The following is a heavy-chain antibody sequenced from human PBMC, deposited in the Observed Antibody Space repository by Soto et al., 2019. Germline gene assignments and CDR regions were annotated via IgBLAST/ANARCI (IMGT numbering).Heavy chain of an antibody. V-gene: IGHV4-31*03. CDR3: VRDDYLTTHEYDD. D-gene: IGHD4-17*01. CDR2: IYFSGSA. CDR1: GGSISSGDYF. Sequence: PSATLSLTCTVSGGSISSGDYFWTWIRQLPGKGLEWMGYIYFSGSAYYNPSLKSRLTMSLDTSENQFSLRLTSVTAADTGLYFCVRDDYLTTHEYDDWGQGILVTVSS. J-gene: IGHJ4*02.